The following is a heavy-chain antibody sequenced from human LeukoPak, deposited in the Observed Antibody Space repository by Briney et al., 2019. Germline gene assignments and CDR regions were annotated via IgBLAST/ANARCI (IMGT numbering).Heavy chain of an antibody. CDR1: GYTFTNYG. V-gene: IGHV1-18*01. CDR3: ARDLKYNILTGFRSSFGFDP. Sequence: ASVKVSCKASGYTFTNYGISWVRQAPGQGLEWMGWISAYNGNTKYAQKSQDRVTMTTDTSTSTAYMELRSLRSDDTAVYYCARDLKYNILTGFRSSFGFDPWGQGTLVTVSS. J-gene: IGHJ5*02. CDR2: ISAYNGNT. D-gene: IGHD3-9*01.